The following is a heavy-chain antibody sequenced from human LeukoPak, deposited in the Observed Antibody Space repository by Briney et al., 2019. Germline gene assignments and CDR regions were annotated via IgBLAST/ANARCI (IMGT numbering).Heavy chain of an antibody. CDR2: INHSGST. CDR3: ARARGYYGSGSYPPYGMDV. J-gene: IGHJ6*02. Sequence: SETLSLTCAVYGGSFSGYYWSWIRQPPGKGLEWIGEINHSGSTKYNPSPKSRVTISVDTSKNQFSLKLSSVTAADTAVYYCARARGYYGSGSYPPYGMDVWGQGTTVTVSS. CDR1: GGSFSGYY. D-gene: IGHD3-10*01. V-gene: IGHV4-34*01.